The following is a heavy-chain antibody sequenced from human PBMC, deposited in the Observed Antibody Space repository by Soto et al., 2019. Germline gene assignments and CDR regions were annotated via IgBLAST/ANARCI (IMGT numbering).Heavy chain of an antibody. D-gene: IGHD3-3*01. J-gene: IGHJ4*02. CDR3: ARAWGGDYDFWSGYTFDY. CDR2: IYHSGST. Sequence: QVQLQESGPGLVKPSGTLSLTCAVSGGSISSSNWWSWVRQPPGKGLEWIGEIYHSGSTNYNPSLKRRVTISVDKSKIQFSLKLSSVTAADTAVYYCARAWGGDYDFWSGYTFDYWGQGTLVTVSS. CDR1: GGSISSSNW. V-gene: IGHV4-4*02.